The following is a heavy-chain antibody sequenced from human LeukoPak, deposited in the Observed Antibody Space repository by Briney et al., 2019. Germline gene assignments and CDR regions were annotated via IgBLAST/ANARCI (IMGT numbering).Heavy chain of an antibody. CDR1: GFPFSSHV. CDR2: INHNGEAI. J-gene: IGHJ4*02. V-gene: IGHV3-48*02. CDR3: AKDIRAAAAAGFDY. D-gene: IGHD6-13*01. Sequence: GGSLRLSCAASGFPFSSHVLSWVRQAPGEGLEWIAYINHNGEAIYYPDFVKGRFIISRDNAKNSLFLQMNDLRDEDTAVYYCAKDIRAAAAAGFDYWGQGTLVTVSS.